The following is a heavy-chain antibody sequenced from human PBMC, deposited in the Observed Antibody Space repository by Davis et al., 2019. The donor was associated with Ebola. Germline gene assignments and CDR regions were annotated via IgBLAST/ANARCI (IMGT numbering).Heavy chain of an antibody. CDR3: AKDFYGSGSYIDA. J-gene: IGHJ5*02. V-gene: IGHV3-9*01. D-gene: IGHD3-10*01. Sequence: SLKISCATSGLTFDDYAMHWFRQAPGKGLGGVSGFPLNSGTTAYADSVKGRFTISRDNAKDSLYLQMNSLRTEDTAFYYCAKDFYGSGSYIDAWGQGTLVAVSS. CDR1: GLTFDDYA. CDR2: FPLNSGTT.